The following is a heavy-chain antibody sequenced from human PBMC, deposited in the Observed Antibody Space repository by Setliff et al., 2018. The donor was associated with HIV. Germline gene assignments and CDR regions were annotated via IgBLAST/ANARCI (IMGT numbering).Heavy chain of an antibody. CDR1: GDSFSGSY. CDR2: VNHNGGN. CDR3: TRKTTGQFGAFNM. D-gene: IGHD1-1*01. J-gene: IGHJ3*02. V-gene: IGHV4-34*01. Sequence: SETLSLTCAVYGDSFSGSYWSWIRQSPGTGLEWIGEVNHNGGNNYNPSLTRRVVVSVDRSKNQFSLKLISVTAADTAVYYCTRKTTGQFGAFNMWGRGTLVTVSS.